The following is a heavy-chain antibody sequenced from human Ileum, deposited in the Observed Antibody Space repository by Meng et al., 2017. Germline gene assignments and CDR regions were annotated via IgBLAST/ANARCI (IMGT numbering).Heavy chain of an antibody. CDR3: ARRIRGGSYLG. J-gene: IGHJ4*02. D-gene: IGHD1-26*01. CDR1: GDSFTDYY. V-gene: IGHV4-34*01. CDR2: IHYSGST. Sequence: QLQLMQWGAGMLKPSETLSLTCNVYGDSFTDYYWYWIRQPPGKGLEWIGEIHYSGSTNYNPSLESRVTISEDTSQKQFSLRXSSVTAADTAVYYCARRIRGGSYLGWGQGTLVTVSS.